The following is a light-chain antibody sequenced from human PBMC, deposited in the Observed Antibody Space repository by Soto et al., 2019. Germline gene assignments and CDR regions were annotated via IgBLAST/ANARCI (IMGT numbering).Light chain of an antibody. J-gene: IGLJ2*01. Sequence: QSALTQPASVSGSPGQSITISCTGTSSDVGAYNYVSWYQQHPGKAPKLMIYDVTNRPSGVSSRFSGSKSGNTASLTISGLQVEDEADYYCSSYTRSTTLVVFGGGTKLTVL. CDR2: DVT. CDR1: SSDVGAYNY. CDR3: SSYTRSTTLVV. V-gene: IGLV2-14*01.